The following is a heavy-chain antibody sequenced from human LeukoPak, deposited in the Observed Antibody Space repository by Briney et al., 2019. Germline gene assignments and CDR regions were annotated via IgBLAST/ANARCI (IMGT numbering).Heavy chain of an antibody. CDR1: GFTFSSYA. CDR3: ARAPNRYESSGYEYFQH. CDR2: ISYDGNNE. V-gene: IGHV3-30-3*01. D-gene: IGHD3-22*01. J-gene: IGHJ1*01. Sequence: PGRSLRLSCVASGFTFSSYAMHWVRQAPGKGLEWVAVISYDGNNEYYADSVKGRFTISRDNSKNTLFLQMNSLRAEDTAVYYCARAPNRYESSGYEYFQHWGQGTLVTVSS.